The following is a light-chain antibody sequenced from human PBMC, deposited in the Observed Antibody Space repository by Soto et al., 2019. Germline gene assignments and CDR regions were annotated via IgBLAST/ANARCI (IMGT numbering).Light chain of an antibody. CDR2: QAS. Sequence: DIQMTQSPSTLSASVGDRVTITCRASQSISSWLAWYQHKPGEAPKLLISQASILESGVPPRFSGSGSGTEFTLTITSMQPEDFTTYFCQQYTNYWTLGQGTKVDIK. CDR3: QQYTNYWT. CDR1: QSISSW. J-gene: IGKJ1*01. V-gene: IGKV1-5*03.